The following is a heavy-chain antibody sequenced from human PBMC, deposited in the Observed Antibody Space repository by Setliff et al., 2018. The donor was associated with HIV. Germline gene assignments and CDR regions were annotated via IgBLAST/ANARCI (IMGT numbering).Heavy chain of an antibody. J-gene: IGHJ4*02. V-gene: IGHV4-38-2*01. CDR3: ATRDITIFGVVIMAGPFDY. CDR2: IYHSGST. CDR1: SYSISSAYY. Sequence: SETLSLTCAVSSYSISSAYYWGWIRQPPGKGLEWVGSIYHSGSTHYNPSLKSRVTISVDMSRNQFSLKLSSVTAADTAVYYCATRDITIFGVVIMAGPFDYWGQGTLVTVSS. D-gene: IGHD3-3*01.